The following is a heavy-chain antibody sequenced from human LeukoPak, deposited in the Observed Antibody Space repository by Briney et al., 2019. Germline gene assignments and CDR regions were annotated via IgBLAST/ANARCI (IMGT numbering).Heavy chain of an antibody. D-gene: IGHD3-22*01. CDR2: IYSGGST. J-gene: IGHJ4*02. CDR1: GFTVSSNY. Sequence: GGSLRLSCAASGFTVSSNYMSWVRQAPGKGLEWVSVIYSGGSTYYADSVKGRFTISRDNSKNTLYLQMNSLRAEDTAVYYCAKDPTSITYDSSGYYFHYWGQGTLVTVSS. V-gene: IGHV3-66*01. CDR3: AKDPTSITYDSSGYYFHY.